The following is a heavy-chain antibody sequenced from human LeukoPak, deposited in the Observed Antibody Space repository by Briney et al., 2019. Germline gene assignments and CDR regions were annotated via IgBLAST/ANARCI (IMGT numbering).Heavy chain of an antibody. CDR2: IIPIFGTA. Sequence: GASVKVSCKASGYTFTSYGISWVRQAPGQGLEWMGGIIPIFGTANYAQKFQGRVTITADESTSTAYMELSSLRSEDTAVYYCARGIRWTIYYYYGMDVWGQGTTVTVSS. V-gene: IGHV1-69*13. CDR3: ARGIRWTIYYYYGMDV. CDR1: GYTFTSYG. D-gene: IGHD3-3*01. J-gene: IGHJ6*02.